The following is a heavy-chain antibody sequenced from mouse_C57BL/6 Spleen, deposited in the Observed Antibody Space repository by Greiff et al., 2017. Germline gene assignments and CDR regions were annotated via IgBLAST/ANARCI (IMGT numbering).Heavy chain of an antibody. V-gene: IGHV5-17*01. CDR1: GFTFSDYG. CDR3: ARERGNFYAMDD. J-gene: IGHJ4*01. CDR2: ISSGSSTI. Sequence: DVKLVESGGGLVKPGGSLKLSCAASGFTFSDYGMHWVRQAPEKGLEWVAYISSGSSTIYYADTVKGRFTISRDNAKNTLFLQMTSLRSEDTAMYYCARERGNFYAMDDWGQGTSVTVSS.